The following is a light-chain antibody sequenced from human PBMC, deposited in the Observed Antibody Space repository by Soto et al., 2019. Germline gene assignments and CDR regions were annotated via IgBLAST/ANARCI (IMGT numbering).Light chain of an antibody. CDR3: QQSSNTPRS. CDR2: GAS. J-gene: IGKJ1*01. V-gene: IGKV1-39*01. CDR1: QSISTY. Sequence: DIRLTQSPSSLSASVGDRVTISCRASQSISTYLMWYQQRPGKPPNLLIYGASNLQNGVPSRFSGSGSETQFTLTISGLQPEDSATYYCQQSSNTPRSFGQGTKVEI.